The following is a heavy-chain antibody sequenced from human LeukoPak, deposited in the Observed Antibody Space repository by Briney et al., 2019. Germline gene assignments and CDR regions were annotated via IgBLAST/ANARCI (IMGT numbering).Heavy chain of an antibody. CDR3: ARDHDYSNYVFDY. J-gene: IGHJ4*02. Sequence: GGSLRLSCAASGFTFSSYAMHWVRQAPGKGLEWVAVISYDGSNKYYADSVKGRFTISRDNSKNTLYLQRNSLRAEDTAVYYCARDHDYSNYVFDYWGQGTLVTVSS. V-gene: IGHV3-30-3*01. D-gene: IGHD4-11*01. CDR1: GFTFSSYA. CDR2: ISYDGSNK.